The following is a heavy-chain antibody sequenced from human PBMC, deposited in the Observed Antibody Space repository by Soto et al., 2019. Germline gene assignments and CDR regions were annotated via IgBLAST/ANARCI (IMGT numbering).Heavy chain of an antibody. CDR1: GYTFTSYD. CDR3: AVYGGNRLGSFDL. CDR2: MNPNSGNT. J-gene: IGHJ2*01. D-gene: IGHD4-17*01. V-gene: IGHV1-8*01. Sequence: QVQLVQSGAEVKKPGASVKVSCKASGYTFTSYDINWVRQATGQGLEWMGWMNPNSGNTGYAEKFQGRVTMTRNTSIRTAFMELTSLRSEDTGVYYFAVYGGNRLGSFDLRGRGTLVTVST.